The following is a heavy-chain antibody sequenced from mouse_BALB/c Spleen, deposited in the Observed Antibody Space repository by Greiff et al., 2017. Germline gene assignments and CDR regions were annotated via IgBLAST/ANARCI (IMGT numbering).Heavy chain of an antibody. CDR3: ARRIPGYFDV. CDR1: GYTFTSYW. Sequence: QVQLKESGAELVKPGASVKLSCKTSGYTFTSYWIQWVKQRPGQGLGWIGEIFPGTGTTYYNEKFKGKATLTIDTSSSTAYMQLSSLTSEDSAVYFCARRIPGYFDVWGAGTTVTVSS. J-gene: IGHJ1*01. CDR2: IFPGTGTT. V-gene: IGHV1S132*01.